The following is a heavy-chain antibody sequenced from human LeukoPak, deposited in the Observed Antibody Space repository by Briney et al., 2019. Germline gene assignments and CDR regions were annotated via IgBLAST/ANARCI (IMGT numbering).Heavy chain of an antibody. Sequence: NPSETLSLTCTVSGGSISTYYWSWIRQPPGKGLEWIGYIYNGGSTTYSPSLNSRVTISLDTSNNQVSLRLSSVTAADTAVYYCAKGGTYGGGADYWGQGTLVTVSS. CDR3: AKGGTYGGGADY. CDR2: IYNGGST. D-gene: IGHD1-26*01. V-gene: IGHV4-59*01. CDR1: GGSISTYY. J-gene: IGHJ4*02.